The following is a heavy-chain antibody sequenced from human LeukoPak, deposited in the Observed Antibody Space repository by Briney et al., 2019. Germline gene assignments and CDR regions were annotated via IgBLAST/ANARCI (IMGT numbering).Heavy chain of an antibody. V-gene: IGHV4-39*01. D-gene: IGHD5-18*01. J-gene: IGHJ3*02. CDR1: GGSISNYY. CDR3: ARHRGKYSPHDAFDI. CDR2: IYYSGST. Sequence: SETLSLTCTVSGGSISNYYWGCIRQPPGKGLEWIGSIYYSGSTYYNPSLKSRVTISVDTSKNQFSLKLSSVTAADTAVYYCARHRGKYSPHDAFDIWGQGTMVTVSS.